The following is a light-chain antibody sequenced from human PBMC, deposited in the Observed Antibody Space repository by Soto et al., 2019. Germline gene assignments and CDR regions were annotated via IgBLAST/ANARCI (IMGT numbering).Light chain of an antibody. CDR3: TSSGGSPTYV. V-gene: IGLV2-14*01. Sequence: QSVLTQPASMSGSPGQSITISCTGTSSDVGGYNYVSWYQQHPGKAPKLMIYEVSNRPSGVSNRFSGSKSGNTASLTISGLQAVDEADYYCTSSGGSPTYVFGTGTKVTVL. CDR2: EVS. CDR1: SSDVGGYNY. J-gene: IGLJ1*01.